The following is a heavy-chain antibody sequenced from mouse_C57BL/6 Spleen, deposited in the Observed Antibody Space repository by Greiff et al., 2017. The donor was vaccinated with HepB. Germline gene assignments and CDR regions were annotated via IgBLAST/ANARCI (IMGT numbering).Heavy chain of an antibody. D-gene: IGHD2-12*01. Sequence: VQLKQSGPGLVKPSQSLSLTCSVTGYSITSGYYWNWIRQFPGNKLEWMGYISYDGSNNYNPSLKNRISITRDTSKNQFFLKLNSVTTEDTATYYCASSEGTRRTFYYAMDYWGQGTSVTVSS. CDR2: ISYDGSN. CDR1: GYSITSGYY. CDR3: ASSEGTRRTFYYAMDY. J-gene: IGHJ4*01. V-gene: IGHV3-6*01.